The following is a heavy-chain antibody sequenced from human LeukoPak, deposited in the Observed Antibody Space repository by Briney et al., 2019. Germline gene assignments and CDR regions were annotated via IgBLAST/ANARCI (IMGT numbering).Heavy chain of an antibody. D-gene: IGHD2-21*02. CDR3: VREDTPATANY. Sequence: PSETLSLTCAVYGGSFSGYYWSWIRQPPGKGLEWVSAISGGGDITYYADSVKGRFTISRDNSKDTLFLQMHSLRPGDTAVYYCVREDTPATANYWGQGTLVTISS. CDR1: GGSFSGYY. J-gene: IGHJ4*02. V-gene: IGHV3-23*01. CDR2: ISGGGDIT.